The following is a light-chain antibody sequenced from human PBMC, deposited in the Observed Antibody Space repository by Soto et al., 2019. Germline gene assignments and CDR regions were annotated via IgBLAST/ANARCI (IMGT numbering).Light chain of an antibody. CDR3: QQCGSSPWT. CDR1: QSVSTN. Sequence: VMTQSPATLSVSPGERAALSCRASQSVSTNLAWYQQKPGQPPRLLIYFASTRATAVPARFTAGGSGTEFTLTISSLQSDDLAVYYCQQCGSSPWTFGQGTKVDIK. V-gene: IGKV3-15*01. J-gene: IGKJ1*01. CDR2: FAS.